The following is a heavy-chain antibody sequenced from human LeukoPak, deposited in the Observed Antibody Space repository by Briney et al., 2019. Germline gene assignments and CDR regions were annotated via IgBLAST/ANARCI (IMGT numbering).Heavy chain of an antibody. D-gene: IGHD3-22*01. V-gene: IGHV3-30*18. CDR3: AKDLLLHYYDSSGMDY. J-gene: IGHJ4*02. CDR1: GFTFSSYG. Sequence: PGRSLRLSCAASGFTFSSYGMHWVRQAPGKGLEWVSVIAYDGSNKYYADSVKGRFTISRDNSKNTLYLQMNSLRAEDTAVYYCAKDLLLHYYDSSGMDYWGQGTLVTVSS. CDR2: IAYDGSNK.